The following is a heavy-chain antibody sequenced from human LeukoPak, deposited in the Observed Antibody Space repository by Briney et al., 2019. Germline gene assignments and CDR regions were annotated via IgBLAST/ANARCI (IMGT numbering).Heavy chain of an antibody. CDR2: ILGSGGST. CDR3: AKWGDYDVLTGYYVPDY. V-gene: IGHV3-23*01. J-gene: IGHJ4*02. D-gene: IGHD3-9*01. Sequence: PGGSLRLSCAASGFTFSNYAMSWVRQAPGEGLEWVSAILGSGGSTYYADSVKGRFTVSRDNSMSTLYLQMNSLRAEDTALYYCAKWGDYDVLTGYYVPDYWGQGTLVTVSS. CDR1: GFTFSNYA.